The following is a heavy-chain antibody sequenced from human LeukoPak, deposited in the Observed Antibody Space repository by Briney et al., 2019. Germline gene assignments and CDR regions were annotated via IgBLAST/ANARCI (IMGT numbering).Heavy chain of an antibody. J-gene: IGHJ3*02. V-gene: IGHV4-59*01. D-gene: IGHD2/OR15-2a*01. Sequence: SETLSLTCTVSGGSFGNYYWSWIRQPPGKGLEWIGYIYDSGTTNYNPSLKSRVTIPVDTATNQFSLKLRSVTAADTAVDYCARDFSAAFDIWGQGTMVTVSS. CDR2: IYDSGTT. CDR1: GGSFGNYY. CDR3: ARDFSAAFDI.